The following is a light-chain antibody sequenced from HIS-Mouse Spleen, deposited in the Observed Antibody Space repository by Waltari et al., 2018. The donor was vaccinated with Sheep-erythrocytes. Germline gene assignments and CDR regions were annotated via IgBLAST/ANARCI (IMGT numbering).Light chain of an antibody. J-gene: IGLJ3*02. CDR3: SSYAGSNNWV. V-gene: IGLV3-10*01. Sequence: SYELTQPPSVSVSPGQTARITCSGDALPKKYAYWYQQKSGQAPVLVIYEHSKRPSGIPERFSGSKSGNTASLTVSGLQAEDEADYYCSSYAGSNNWVFGGGTKLTVL. CDR2: EHS. CDR1: ALPKKY.